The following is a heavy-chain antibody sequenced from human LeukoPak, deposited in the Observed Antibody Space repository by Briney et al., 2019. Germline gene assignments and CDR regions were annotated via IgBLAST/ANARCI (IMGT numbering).Heavy chain of an antibody. CDR3: ARHRDVFVLDY. CDR1: GVSIASGAYS. J-gene: IGHJ4*02. Sequence: KASETLSLTCAVSGVSIASGAYSWGWLRQPPGKGLEWIGYIYHSGRTYYSPSLKSRVTISVDTSKNQFSLKLSSVTAADTAVYYCARHRDVFVLDYWGQGTLVTVSS. CDR2: IYHSGRT. D-gene: IGHD3-10*01. V-gene: IGHV4-30-2*01.